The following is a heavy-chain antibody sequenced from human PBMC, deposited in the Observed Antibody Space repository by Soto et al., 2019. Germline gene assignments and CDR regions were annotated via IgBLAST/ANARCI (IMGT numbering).Heavy chain of an antibody. V-gene: IGHV3-21*01. Sequence: EVQLVESGGGLVKPGGSLRLSCAASGFTFSSYSMNWVRQAPGKGLEWVSSISSSSSYIYYADSVKGRFTISRDNAKNSLYLQMNRLRAEDTAVYYCARVGYYLTGYFQHWGQGTLVTVSS. D-gene: IGHD3-22*01. J-gene: IGHJ1*01. CDR3: ARVGYYLTGYFQH. CDR1: GFTFSSYS. CDR2: ISSSSSYI.